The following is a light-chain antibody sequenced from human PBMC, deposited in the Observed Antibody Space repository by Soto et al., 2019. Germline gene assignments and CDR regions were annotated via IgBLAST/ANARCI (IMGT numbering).Light chain of an antibody. J-gene: IGKJ4*01. CDR2: EAS. V-gene: IGKV3-11*01. Sequence: EIVLTQSPATLSLSPGERATLSCRARQRVSSYLAWYQQKPGQAPRLLIYEASNRATGIPARFSGSGSGTDFTLTISSLEPDDFAVYYCQQRSDWPSTFGGGTKVQIK. CDR1: QRVSSY. CDR3: QQRSDWPST.